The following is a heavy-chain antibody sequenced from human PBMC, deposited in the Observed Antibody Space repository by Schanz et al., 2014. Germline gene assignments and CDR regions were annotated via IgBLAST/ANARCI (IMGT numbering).Heavy chain of an antibody. CDR3: ARDRGHGDLPGDI. CDR2: IYSRGSS. D-gene: IGHD4-17*01. CDR1: GGSISSGVHY. J-gene: IGHJ3*02. V-gene: IGHV4-61*02. Sequence: QVLLQESGPVLVKPSETLSLTCTVSGGSISSGVHYWSWVRQPAGRGLEWIGRIYSRGSSTYNPSLKSRVTISIDTSNNQFSLKLNSATAADTAVYYCARDRGHGDLPGDIWGQGTMVTVSS.